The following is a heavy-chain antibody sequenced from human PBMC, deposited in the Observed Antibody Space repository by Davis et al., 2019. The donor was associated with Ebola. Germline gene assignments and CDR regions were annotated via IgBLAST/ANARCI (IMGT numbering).Heavy chain of an antibody. J-gene: IGHJ6*02. Sequence: GGSLRLSCAASGFTFSSYAMHWVRQAPGKGLEWVAVISYDGSNKYYADSVKGRFTISRDNSKNTLYLQMNSLRAEDTAVYYCARDQGVDPGYYYYGMDVWGQGTTVTVSS. CDR3: ARDQGVDPGYYYYGMDV. CDR2: ISYDGSNK. CDR1: GFTFSSYA. D-gene: IGHD5-12*01. V-gene: IGHV3-30-3*01.